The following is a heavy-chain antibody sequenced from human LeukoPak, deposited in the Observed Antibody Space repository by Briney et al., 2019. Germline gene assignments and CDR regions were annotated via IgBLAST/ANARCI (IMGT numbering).Heavy chain of an antibody. CDR2: IGGRTSYI. V-gene: IGHV3-21*05. CDR3: ARGATDTTRWFDP. CDR1: GFTFKNAW. D-gene: IGHD1-7*01. J-gene: IGHJ5*02. Sequence: GGSLRLSCEASGFTFKNAWMIWVRQAPGKGLEWVSYIGGRTSYISYADSVKGRFTISRDNAKNSLYLQMNSLRAEDTAVYYCARGATDTTRWFDPWGQGTLVTVSS.